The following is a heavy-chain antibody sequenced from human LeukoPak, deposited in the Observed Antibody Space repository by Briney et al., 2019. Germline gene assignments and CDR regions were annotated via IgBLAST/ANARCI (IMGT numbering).Heavy chain of an antibody. CDR1: GFTFSSYA. Sequence: GGSLRLSCAASGFTFSSYAMSWVRQAPGKGLEWVSAISGSGGSTYYADSVMGRFTISRDNSKNTLYLQMNSLRAEDTAVYYCAKSVEWPPRYFDYWGQGTLVTVSS. CDR3: AKSVEWPPRYFDY. CDR2: ISGSGGST. V-gene: IGHV3-23*01. J-gene: IGHJ4*02. D-gene: IGHD3-3*01.